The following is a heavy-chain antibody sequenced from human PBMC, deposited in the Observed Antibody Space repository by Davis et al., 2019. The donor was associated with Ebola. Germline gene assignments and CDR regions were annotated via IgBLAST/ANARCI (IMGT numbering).Heavy chain of an antibody. CDR1: GGSFSDYY. J-gene: IGHJ4*02. CDR2: ISYDGSNK. Sequence: PSETLSLTCAVYGGSFSDYYMSWIRQAPGKGLEWVAVISYDGSNKYYADSVKGRFTISRDNAKNSLYLQMNSLRAEDTAVYYCARETGYWGQGTLVTVSS. V-gene: IGHV3-30-3*01. CDR3: ARETGY. D-gene: IGHD1-1*01.